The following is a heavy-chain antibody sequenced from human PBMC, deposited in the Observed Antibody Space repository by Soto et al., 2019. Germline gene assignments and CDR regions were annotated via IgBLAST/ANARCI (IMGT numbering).Heavy chain of an antibody. J-gene: IGHJ4*02. CDR3: ARVLRGKSGSEPFFAY. D-gene: IGHD5-12*01. V-gene: IGHV3-13*04. CDR2: IGIAGDT. CDR1: GFTCINYG. Sequence: GPMRLSCAASGFTCINYGVRWVLQPTGKGLEWVAAIGIAGDTYYPGSVQGRFTISRENAKNSLYLQMNSLRAGDPAVYYFARVLRGKSGSEPFFAYWRKGALVLVSP.